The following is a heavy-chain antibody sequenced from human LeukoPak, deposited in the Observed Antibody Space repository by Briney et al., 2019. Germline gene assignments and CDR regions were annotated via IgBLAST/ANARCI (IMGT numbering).Heavy chain of an antibody. CDR2: ISYDGSNK. CDR3: ARDKIRFLDRPLYYYYGMDV. J-gene: IGHJ6*02. V-gene: IGHV3-30-3*01. D-gene: IGHD3-3*01. Sequence: PGGSLRLSCAASGFTFSSYAMHWVRQAPGKGLEWVAVISYDGSNKYYADSVKGRFTISRDNSKNTLYLQMNSLRAEDTAVYYCARDKIRFLDRPLYYYYGMDVWGQGTTVTVSS. CDR1: GFTFSSYA.